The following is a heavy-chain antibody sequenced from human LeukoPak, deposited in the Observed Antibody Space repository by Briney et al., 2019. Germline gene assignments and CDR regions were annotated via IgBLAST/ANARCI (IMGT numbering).Heavy chain of an antibody. J-gene: IGHJ3*02. Sequence: PGGSLRLSCAAAGFTFSSYAMTWVRQAPGKGLEWVSAISGSGGSTYYADSVKGRFTISRDNSKSTLYLQMNSLRAEDTDVYYCVKDLRGSCSSPSCYDDAFDIWGQGTMVTVSS. CDR1: GFTFSSYA. CDR2: ISGSGGST. V-gene: IGHV3-23*01. CDR3: VKDLRGSCSSPSCYDDAFDI. D-gene: IGHD2-2*01.